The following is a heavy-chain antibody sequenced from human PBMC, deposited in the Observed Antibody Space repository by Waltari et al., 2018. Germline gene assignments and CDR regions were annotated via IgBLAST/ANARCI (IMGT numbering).Heavy chain of an antibody. D-gene: IGHD4-4*01. V-gene: IGHV3-48*01. CDR3: ARDSNKKYFQH. CDR2: SSSSSSTI. J-gene: IGHJ1*01. Sequence: EVQLVESGGGLVQPGGSLRLSCAASGFTFNSYIMNWVRQAPGKGLEWVSYSSSSSSTIYDADSVKGRFTISRDNAKNSLYLQMNSLRAEDTAVYYCARDSNKKYFQHWGQGTLVTVSS. CDR1: GFTFNSYI.